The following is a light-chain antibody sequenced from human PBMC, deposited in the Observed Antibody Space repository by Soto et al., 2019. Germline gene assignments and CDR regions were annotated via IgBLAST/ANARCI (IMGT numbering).Light chain of an antibody. CDR3: SSYTSGSTLVV. V-gene: IGLV2-14*01. Sequence: QSALTQPASVSGSPGQSITISCTGTSSDVGGYNYVSWYQQHPGKAPKLMIYEVSNRPSGVSNRFSGSKSGNTASLTISGLQDEDEDDYYCSSYTSGSTLVVFGGGTQLTVL. J-gene: IGLJ2*01. CDR1: SSDVGGYNY. CDR2: EVS.